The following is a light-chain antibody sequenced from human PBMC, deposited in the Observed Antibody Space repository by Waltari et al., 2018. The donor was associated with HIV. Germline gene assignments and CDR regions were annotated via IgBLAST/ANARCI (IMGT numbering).Light chain of an antibody. CDR2: GNS. CDR3: QSYDSSLSWV. Sequence: QSVLTQPPSVSGAPGQRVTISCTGRSSNIGAGSDVHWYQQLPGTAPKLPIYGNSNRPSGVPDRFSGSKSGTSASLAITGLQAEDEADYYCQSYDSSLSWVFGGGTKLTVL. V-gene: IGLV1-40*01. J-gene: IGLJ3*02. CDR1: SSNIGAGSD.